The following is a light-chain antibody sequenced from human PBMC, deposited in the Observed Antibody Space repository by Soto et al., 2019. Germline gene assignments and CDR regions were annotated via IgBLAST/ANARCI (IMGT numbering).Light chain of an antibody. CDR1: QSLSGNY. CDR3: QQYRRSPVT. V-gene: IGKV3-20*01. J-gene: IGKJ4*01. CDR2: GAS. Sequence: EIVLTQSPGTVSLSPGDRATLSCRASQSLSGNYLAWYQQKPGQAPRLLISGASSRATGIPDRFTGSGSGTDFILPINRLEPGDFAVYYCQQYRRSPVTFGGGTKVEIK.